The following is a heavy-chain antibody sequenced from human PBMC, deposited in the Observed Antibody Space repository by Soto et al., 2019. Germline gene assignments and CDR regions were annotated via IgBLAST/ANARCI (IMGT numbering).Heavy chain of an antibody. CDR2: ISASAAST. CDR1: GFTFSSYA. V-gene: IGHV3-23*01. D-gene: IGHD5-18*01. Sequence: PGGPLRLACAASGFTFSSYAMSWVRQAPGKVREWVSAISASAASTYYADSVKGRFTISRDNSKNTLFLQVNSLRAEDTAVYYCATLNSFGYDYWGRGTLVTVSS. J-gene: IGHJ4*02. CDR3: ATLNSFGYDY.